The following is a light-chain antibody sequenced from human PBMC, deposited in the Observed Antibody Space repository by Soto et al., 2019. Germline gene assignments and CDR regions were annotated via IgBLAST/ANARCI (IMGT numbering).Light chain of an antibody. CDR3: QQYGSLSWT. Sequence: ESVLTQSPGTLSLSPGERATLSCMASQSVSSSYLAWYQQKPGQAPRLLIYGASSRATGIPDRFSGSGSGTDFTLTISRLEPEDFAVYYCQQYGSLSWTCGQGTKVDI. CDR1: QSVSSSY. J-gene: IGKJ1*01. CDR2: GAS. V-gene: IGKV3-20*01.